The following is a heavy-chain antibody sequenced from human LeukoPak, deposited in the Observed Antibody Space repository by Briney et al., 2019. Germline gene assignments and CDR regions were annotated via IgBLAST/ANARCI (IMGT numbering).Heavy chain of an antibody. Sequence: SVKVSCKASGGTFSSYAIGWVRQAPGQGLEWMGRIIPIFGTANYAQKFQGRVTITADKSTSTAYMELSSLRSEDTAVYYCASHYCSSTSCHYARYYYYMDVWGKGTTVTVSS. D-gene: IGHD2-2*01. CDR3: ASHYCSSTSCHYARYYYYMDV. CDR1: GGTFSSYA. CDR2: IIPIFGTA. J-gene: IGHJ6*03. V-gene: IGHV1-69*06.